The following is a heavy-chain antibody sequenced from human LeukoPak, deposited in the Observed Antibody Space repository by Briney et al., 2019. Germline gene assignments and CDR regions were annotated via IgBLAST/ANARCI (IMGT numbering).Heavy chain of an antibody. D-gene: IGHD3-3*01. CDR3: ASREGEVFRNWFDP. CDR1: GGSISSSSYY. CDR2: IYYSGST. J-gene: IGHJ5*02. Sequence: PSETLSLTCTVSGGSISSSSYYWGWIRQPPGKGLEWIGSIYYSGSTYYNPSLKSRVTISVDTSKNQFSLKLSSVTAADTAVYSCASREGEVFRNWFDPWGQGTLVTVSS. V-gene: IGHV4-39*07.